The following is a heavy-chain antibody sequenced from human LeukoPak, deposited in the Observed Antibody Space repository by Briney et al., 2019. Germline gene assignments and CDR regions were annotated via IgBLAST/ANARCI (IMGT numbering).Heavy chain of an antibody. CDR3: AREYGSGTGDY. D-gene: IGHD3-10*01. J-gene: IGHJ4*02. Sequence: ECVSVFYTGGSTYSADSVKGRFTISRDNSKNTLYLQMNSLRAEDTAVYYCAREYGSGTGDYWGQGTLVTVSS. V-gene: IGHV3-53*01. CDR2: FYTGGST.